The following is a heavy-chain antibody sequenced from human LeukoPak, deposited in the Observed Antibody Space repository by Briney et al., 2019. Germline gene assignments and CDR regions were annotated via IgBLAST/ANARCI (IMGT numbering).Heavy chain of an antibody. J-gene: IGHJ3*02. Sequence: SETLSLTCTVSGGSISSSSYYWGWIRQPPGKGLEWIGSIYYSGSTYYNPSLKSRVTISVDTSKNQFSLKLSSVTAADTAVYYCARAMYYYDSSGYLQLRGAMLAFDIWGQGTMVTVSS. CDR2: IYYSGST. CDR1: GGSISSSSYY. CDR3: ARAMYYYDSSGYLQLRGAMLAFDI. V-gene: IGHV4-39*07. D-gene: IGHD3-22*01.